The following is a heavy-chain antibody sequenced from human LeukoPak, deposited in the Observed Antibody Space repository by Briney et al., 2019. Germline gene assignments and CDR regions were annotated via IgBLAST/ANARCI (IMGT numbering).Heavy chain of an antibody. D-gene: IGHD3-22*01. CDR2: IYPGDFQT. Sequence: GESLKISCKGSGYSFISYWIGWVRQMPGKGLEWMGIIYPGDFQTRYSPSFQGRVTISADRSINTAYLQWSSLKASDTAMYYCARQKEHYDSSGYYPGHWGQGTLVTVSS. J-gene: IGHJ4*02. CDR3: ARQKEHYDSSGYYPGH. CDR1: GYSFISYW. V-gene: IGHV5-51*01.